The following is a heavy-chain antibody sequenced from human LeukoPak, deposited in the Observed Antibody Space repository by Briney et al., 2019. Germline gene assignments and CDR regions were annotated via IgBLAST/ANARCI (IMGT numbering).Heavy chain of an antibody. D-gene: IGHD2-21*01. J-gene: IGHJ3*02. CDR2: ISSSGSNI. V-gene: IGHV3-48*03. CDR3: AREHAVVVVPPADAFDI. Sequence: GGSLRLSCAASGFTFSSYERNWVGQAPGKGREWVSYISSSGSNIYYADSVKGRFTISRDNAKTSLYLQMTSLRAEDTAVYYCAREHAVVVVPPADAFDIWGQGTMLTASS. CDR1: GFTFSSYE.